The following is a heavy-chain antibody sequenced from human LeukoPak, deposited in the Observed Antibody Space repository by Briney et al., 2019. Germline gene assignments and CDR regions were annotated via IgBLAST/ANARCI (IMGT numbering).Heavy chain of an antibody. V-gene: IGHV4-38-2*01. D-gene: IGHD3-9*01. J-gene: IGHJ5*02. Sequence: SETLSLTCAVSGYSISSGYYWGWIRQPPGKGLEWIGSTYHSGSTYYNPSLKSRVTISVDTSKNQFSLKLSSVTAADTAVYYCAREYYDILTGYPQMRNWFDPWGQGTLVTVSS. CDR2: TYHSGST. CDR1: GYSISSGYY. CDR3: AREYYDILTGYPQMRNWFDP.